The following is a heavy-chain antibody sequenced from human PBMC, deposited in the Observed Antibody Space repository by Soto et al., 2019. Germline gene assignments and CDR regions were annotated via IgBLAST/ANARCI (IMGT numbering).Heavy chain of an antibody. V-gene: IGHV1-46*04. CDR2: INPSGDST. Sequence: GASVKVSCKASGYTFTSYYMHWVRQAPGQGLEWMGIINPSGDSTYYADSVKGRFTISRDNSKNTLYLQMNSLRAEDTAVYYCAKDSSSGYYYGMDVWGQGTTVTVSS. CDR3: AKDSSSGYYYGMDV. CDR1: GYTFTSYY. D-gene: IGHD6-19*01. J-gene: IGHJ6*02.